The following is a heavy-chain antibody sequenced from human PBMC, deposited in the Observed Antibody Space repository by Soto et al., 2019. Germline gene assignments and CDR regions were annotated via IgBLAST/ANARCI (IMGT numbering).Heavy chain of an antibody. D-gene: IGHD2-2*01. CDR2: IYHSGST. Sequence: SETLSLTCAVSGGSISSGGYSWSWIRQPPGKGLEWIGYIYHSGSTYYNPSLKSRVTISVDRSKNQFSLKLSSVTAADTAVYYCARDQYCSSISCYQAAFDIWGQGTMVTVSS. V-gene: IGHV4-30-2*01. J-gene: IGHJ3*02. CDR3: ARDQYCSSISCYQAAFDI. CDR1: GGSISSGGYS.